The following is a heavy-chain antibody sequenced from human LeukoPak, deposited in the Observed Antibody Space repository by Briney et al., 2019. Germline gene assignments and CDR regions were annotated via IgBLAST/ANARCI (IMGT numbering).Heavy chain of an antibody. CDR1: GYTFTSYG. CDR2: ISAYNGNT. V-gene: IGHV1-18*01. D-gene: IGHD2-2*01. Sequence: ASVKVSCKASGYTFTSYGISWVRQAPRQGLEWMGWISAYNGNTNYAQKLQGRVTMTTDTSTSTAYMELRSLRSDDAAVYYCARYCSSTSCYPPGPADAFDIWGQGTMVTVSS. J-gene: IGHJ3*02. CDR3: ARYCSSTSCYPPGPADAFDI.